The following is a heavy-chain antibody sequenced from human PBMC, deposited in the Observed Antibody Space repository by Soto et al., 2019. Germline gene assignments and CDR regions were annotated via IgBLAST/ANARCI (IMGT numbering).Heavy chain of an antibody. V-gene: IGHV4-34*01. D-gene: IGHD2-21*01. Sequence: SETLSLTCVVSGGSLSDYFWSWIRQPPGMALEWIGEINHLGSINYNPSLNSRVTMSVDTSKNQFSLTLSSVTAADTATYYCARGGISHWAYFYYMDVWDRGTTVTVSS. CDR3: ARGGISHWAYFYYMDV. J-gene: IGHJ6*03. CDR2: INHLGSI. CDR1: GGSLSDYF.